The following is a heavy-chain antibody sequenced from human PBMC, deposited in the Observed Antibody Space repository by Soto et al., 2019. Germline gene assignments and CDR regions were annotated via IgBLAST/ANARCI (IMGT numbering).Heavy chain of an antibody. V-gene: IGHV5-51*01. J-gene: IGHJ6*02. Sequence: GESLKISCKGSGYSFTSYWIGWVRQMPGKGLEWMGIIYPGDSDTRYSPSFQGQVTISADKSISTAYLQWSSLKASDTAMYYCARGVWGHRVRSMIHFGLIHYGMDVWGQGTTVTVSS. CDR2: IYPGDSDT. D-gene: IGHD3-22*01. CDR3: ARGVWGHRVRSMIHFGLIHYGMDV. CDR1: GYSFTSYW.